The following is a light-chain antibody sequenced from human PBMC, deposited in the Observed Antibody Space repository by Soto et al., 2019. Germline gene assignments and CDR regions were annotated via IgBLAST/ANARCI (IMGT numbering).Light chain of an antibody. CDR1: QSINSE. V-gene: IGKV3-15*01. CDR3: QQGHNWPLT. J-gene: IGKJ2*01. CDR2: GAS. Sequence: EIVMTHSPATLSLSPGDRAALSCRASQSINSELAWCQQKPGQPPRLLISGASTRATGVPARFTGSEPGSEFALTTSGLQSADFAGYYGQQGHNWPLTFGQGTRLEI.